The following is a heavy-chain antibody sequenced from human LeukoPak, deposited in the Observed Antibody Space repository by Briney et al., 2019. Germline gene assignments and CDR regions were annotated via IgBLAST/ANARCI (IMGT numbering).Heavy chain of an antibody. CDR1: GFTFSSHS. J-gene: IGHJ4*02. Sequence: PGGSLRLSCAASGFTFSSHSMNWVRQAPGKGLEWVSYISSSSSTIYYADSVKGRFTISRDNAKNSLYLQMNSLRAEDTAVYYCARDLGAYYDSSGYYALWGQGTLVTVSS. D-gene: IGHD3-22*01. V-gene: IGHV3-48*04. CDR3: ARDLGAYYDSSGYYAL. CDR2: ISSSSSTI.